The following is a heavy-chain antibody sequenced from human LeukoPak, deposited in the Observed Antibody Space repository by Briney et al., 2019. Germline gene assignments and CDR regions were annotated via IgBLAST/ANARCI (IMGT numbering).Heavy chain of an antibody. V-gene: IGHV3-11*04. CDR1: GFTFSDYY. D-gene: IGHD4-23*01. CDR2: ISSSGSTI. Sequence: GGSLRLSCAASGFTFSDYYMSWIRQAPGKGLEWVSYISSSGSTIYYADSVKGRFTISRDNSKNTLYLQMNSLRAEDTAVYYCARVRWNYYFDYWGQGTLVTVSS. CDR3: ARVRWNYYFDY. J-gene: IGHJ4*02.